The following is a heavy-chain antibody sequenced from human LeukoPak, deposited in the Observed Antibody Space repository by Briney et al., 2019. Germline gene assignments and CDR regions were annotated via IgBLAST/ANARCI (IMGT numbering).Heavy chain of an antibody. Sequence: GESLKISCKGSGYSFTTYWIGWVRQMPGKGLEWMGIIYPGDSDTRYSPSFQGQVTISADKSISTAYLQWSSLKASDTAMYYCARGYCSGTSCRYFDYWGQGTLVTVSS. D-gene: IGHD2-2*01. CDR1: GYSFTTYW. V-gene: IGHV5-51*01. CDR3: ARGYCSGTSCRYFDY. CDR2: IYPGDSDT. J-gene: IGHJ4*02.